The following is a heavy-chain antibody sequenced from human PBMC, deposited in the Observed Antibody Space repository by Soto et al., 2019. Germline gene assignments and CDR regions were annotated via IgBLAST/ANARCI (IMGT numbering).Heavy chain of an antibody. Sequence: EVQLLESGGGLVQPGGSLRLSCAASGFTLSSYAMSWVRQAPGKGLEWVSAISASGGSIYYADSVKGRFTISRDNSKNTLYLQMTSLRAEDTALYYCAKKYSSTWYGQDFDSWGQGTLVTVSS. CDR2: ISASGGSI. V-gene: IGHV3-23*01. D-gene: IGHD6-13*01. CDR3: AKKYSSTWYGQDFDS. CDR1: GFTLSSYA. J-gene: IGHJ4*02.